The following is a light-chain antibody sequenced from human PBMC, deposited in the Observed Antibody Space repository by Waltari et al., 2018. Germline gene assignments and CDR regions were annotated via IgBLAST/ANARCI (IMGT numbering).Light chain of an antibody. CDR2: DVS. CDR1: QSVVTY. V-gene: IGKV3-11*01. CDR3: QQRASSWVI. J-gene: IGKJ4*01. Sequence: IVLTQSPATLSLSPGERATLSCRASQSVVTYLAWFQQKPGQAPRLLMYDVSKRATGIPARFSGSGSGTDFTLTISSLEPEDFGVYYCQQRASSWVIFGGGTKVDIK.